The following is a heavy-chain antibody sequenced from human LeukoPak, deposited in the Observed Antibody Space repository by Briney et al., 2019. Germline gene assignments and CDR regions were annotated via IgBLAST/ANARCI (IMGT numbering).Heavy chain of an antibody. CDR3: ARDKAVAEHWFDP. Sequence: SVKVSCKASGGTFSSYAISWVGQPPGQGLKWLGRIIPILGIANYAQKFQGRVTITADKSTSTAYMELSSLRSEDTAVYYCARDKAVAEHWFDPWGQGTLVTVSS. CDR1: GGTFSSYA. J-gene: IGHJ5*02. CDR2: IIPILGIA. D-gene: IGHD6-19*01. V-gene: IGHV1-69*04.